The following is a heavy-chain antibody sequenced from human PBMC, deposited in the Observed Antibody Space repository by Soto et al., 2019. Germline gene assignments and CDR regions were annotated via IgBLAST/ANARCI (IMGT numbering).Heavy chain of an antibody. CDR1: GYSIASGYY. Sequence: SSETLSLTCAVSGYSIASGYYWAWIRQSPGKGLEWIGSIYHAGSVYYNPSLNSRVAVSLDTSKNHFSLKLTSVTAADTAAYYCARTFDYYGMDVWGQGTTVTVSS. CDR3: ARTFDYYGMDV. J-gene: IGHJ6*02. CDR2: IYHAGSV. V-gene: IGHV4-38-2*01.